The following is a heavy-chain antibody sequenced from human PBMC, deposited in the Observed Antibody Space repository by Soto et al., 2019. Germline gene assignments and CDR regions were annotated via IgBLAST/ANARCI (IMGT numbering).Heavy chain of an antibody. CDR2: IYHSGST. Sequence: QLQLQESASGLVKPSQTLSLTCAVSGGSISSGGYSWSWIRQPPGKGLEWIGYIYHSGSTYSNTSFKSSGTVAVDRSKSQVPLELGSVTVGHSAVDCCARGAPFSWGQGALVSVSS. V-gene: IGHV4-30-2*01. CDR1: GGSISSGGYS. J-gene: IGHJ5*02. CDR3: ARGAPFS.